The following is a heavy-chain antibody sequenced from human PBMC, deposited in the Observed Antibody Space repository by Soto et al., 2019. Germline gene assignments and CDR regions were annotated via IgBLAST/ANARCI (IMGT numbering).Heavy chain of an antibody. CDR2: TSYDGSNK. J-gene: IGHJ6*02. Sequence: GGSLRLSCAASGFTFSSYGMHWVRQAPGKGLEWVAVTSYDGSNKYYADSVKGRFTISRDNSKSTLYLQMNSLRAEDTALYYCAKGRSYYYYYGVDVWGQGTTVTVSS. CDR1: GFTFSSYG. V-gene: IGHV3-30*18. CDR3: AKGRSYYYYYGVDV.